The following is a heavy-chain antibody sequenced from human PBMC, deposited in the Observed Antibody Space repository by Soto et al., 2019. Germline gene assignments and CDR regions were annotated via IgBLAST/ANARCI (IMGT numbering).Heavy chain of an antibody. CDR1: GGSISSSSYY. CDR2: IYYSGST. V-gene: IGHV4-39*01. D-gene: IGHD3-10*01. J-gene: IGHJ4*02. CDR3: ASTDIMWFREFRPFDY. Sequence: SETLSLTCTVSGGSISSSSYYWGWIRQPPGKGLEWIGSIYYSGSTYYNPSLKSLFTLSVDTPKNLFSLKLRCVTAADTAVYYCASTDIMWFREFRPFDYWGQGTLVTVSS.